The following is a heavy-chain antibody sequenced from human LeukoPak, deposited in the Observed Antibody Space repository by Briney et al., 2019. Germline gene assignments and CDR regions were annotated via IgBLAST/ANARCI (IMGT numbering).Heavy chain of an antibody. CDR3: AKALTTVTTPLPYYYYYGMDV. Sequence: GRSLRLSCAASGFTFSSYGMHWVRQAPGKGLKWVAVISYDGSNKYYADYVKGGFTISRDNSKKRLYLQMNRVRAEETGVYYCAKALTTVTTPLPYYYYYGMDVWGQGTTVTVSS. J-gene: IGHJ6*02. V-gene: IGHV3-30*18. D-gene: IGHD4-17*01. CDR1: GFTFSSYG. CDR2: ISYDGSNK.